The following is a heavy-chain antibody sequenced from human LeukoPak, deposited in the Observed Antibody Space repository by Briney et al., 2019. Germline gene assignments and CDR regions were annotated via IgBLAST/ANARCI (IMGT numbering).Heavy chain of an antibody. CDR2: IYYSGST. CDR3: ARLYYGSGTY. D-gene: IGHD3-10*01. J-gene: IGHJ4*02. CDR1: GDSIISTSYX. V-gene: IGHV4-39*01. Sequence: SETLSLTCTVSGDSIISTSYXXGWIRQPPXXXLEWIGXIYYSGSTYYNPSLKSRVTISVDTSKNQFSLKLSSVTAADTAVYYCARLYYGSGTYWGQGTLVTVSS.